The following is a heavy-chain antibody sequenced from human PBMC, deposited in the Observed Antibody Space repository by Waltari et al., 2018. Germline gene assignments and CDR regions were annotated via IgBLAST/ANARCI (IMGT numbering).Heavy chain of an antibody. CDR2: IYPGDSDT. J-gene: IGHJ3*02. Sequence: EVQLVQSGAEVTKPGESLKISCTGSGYSFTSYWIGWVRQMPGQGLEWMGIIYPGDSDTRYSPSFQGQVTISADKSISTAYLQWSSLKASDTAMYYCAREVRRGIAAAPDAFDIWGQGTMVTVSS. CDR3: AREVRRGIAAAPDAFDI. V-gene: IGHV5-51*01. CDR1: GYSFTSYW. D-gene: IGHD6-13*01.